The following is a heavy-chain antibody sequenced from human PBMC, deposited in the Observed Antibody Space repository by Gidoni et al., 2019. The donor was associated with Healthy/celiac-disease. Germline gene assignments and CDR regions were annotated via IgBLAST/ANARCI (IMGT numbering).Heavy chain of an antibody. D-gene: IGHD5-12*01. V-gene: IGHV1-2*02. J-gene: IGHJ6*03. CDR3: ARDLGTGSGYDLGGYMDV. CDR2: INPNSGGT. Sequence: QVQLVQSGAEVKKPGASVKVPCKASGYTFTGYSLHWVRQGPGRGLEWMGWINPNSGGTNYAQKFQGRVTMTRDTSISTAYMELSRLRSDDTAVYYCARDLGTGSGYDLGGYMDVWGKGTTVTVSS. CDR1: GYTFTGYS.